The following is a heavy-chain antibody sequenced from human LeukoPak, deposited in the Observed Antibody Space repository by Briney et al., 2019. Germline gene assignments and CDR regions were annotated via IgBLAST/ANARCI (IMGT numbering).Heavy chain of an antibody. J-gene: IGHJ4*02. Sequence: ASVKVSCKASGYTFNNHYMYWVRQVPGQGLEWMGVINPSGGSTSYAQKFQGRVTMTRDTSTRTVYMEVNSLRSEDTAVYYCARQGTYSSAIGRGYGGQGTLVTVSS. CDR1: GYTFNNHY. V-gene: IGHV1-46*02. CDR3: ARQGTYSSAIGRGY. CDR2: INPSGGST. D-gene: IGHD6-19*01.